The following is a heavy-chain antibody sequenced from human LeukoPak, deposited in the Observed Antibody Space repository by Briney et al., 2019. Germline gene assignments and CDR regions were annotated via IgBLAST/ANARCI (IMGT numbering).Heavy chain of an antibody. CDR2: IYPGGRT. Sequence: GGSLRLSCAASGFTVSSNYMSWVRQAPGKGLEWVSVIYPGGRTYYADSVKGRFTISRDNSKNTLYLQLNSLRAEDTAVYYCARDRIAAAGLDVSYYGMDVWGQGTTVTVSS. CDR3: ARDRIAAAGLDVSYYGMDV. D-gene: IGHD6-13*01. V-gene: IGHV3-53*01. CDR1: GFTVSSNY. J-gene: IGHJ6*02.